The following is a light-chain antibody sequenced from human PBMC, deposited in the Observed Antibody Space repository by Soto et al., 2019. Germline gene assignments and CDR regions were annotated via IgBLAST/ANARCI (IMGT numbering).Light chain of an antibody. V-gene: IGKV1-27*01. J-gene: IGKJ4*01. CDR1: QGISNY. CDR2: AEY. Sequence: DFQMTHSPSCLSAFLGEGVAITCRASQGISNYLAWYQQKPGKVHEIMIYAEYTLQSGVKYRFTGSGSGTHFTLTIRSMQPEDVATYYCKKSNSAHLTFGGGTKVDIK. CDR3: KKSNSAHLT.